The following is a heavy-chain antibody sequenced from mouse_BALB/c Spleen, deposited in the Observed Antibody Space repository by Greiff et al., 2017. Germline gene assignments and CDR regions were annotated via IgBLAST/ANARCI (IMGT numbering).Heavy chain of an antibody. D-gene: IGHD2-2*01. CDR3: KGVNYGYDGYYFDY. J-gene: IGHJ2*01. V-gene: IGHV6-6*02. Sequence: EVQLVESGGGLVQPGGSMKLSCVASGFTFSNYWMNWVRQSPEKGLEWVAEIRLKSNNYATHYAESVKGRFTISRDDSKSSVYLQMNNLRAEDTGIYYCKGVNYGYDGYYFDYWGQGTTLTVSS. CDR2: IRLKSNNYAT. CDR1: GFTFSNYW.